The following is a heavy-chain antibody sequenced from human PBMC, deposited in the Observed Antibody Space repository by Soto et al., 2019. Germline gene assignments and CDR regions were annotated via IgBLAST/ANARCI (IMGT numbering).Heavy chain of an antibody. J-gene: IGHJ4*02. CDR1: GYNFSRYL. CDR3: VLQNSGWDIGY. CDR2: IYPGDSDP. D-gene: IGHD5-12*01. Sequence: GESLKISFQGSGYNFSRYLICWVRQMPVKGLEWMGIIYPGDSDPRYSPSFQGQVTISADKSISTAYLQWTSLKASDTATYYCVLQNSGWDIGYWGQGTLVTFSS. V-gene: IGHV5-51*01.